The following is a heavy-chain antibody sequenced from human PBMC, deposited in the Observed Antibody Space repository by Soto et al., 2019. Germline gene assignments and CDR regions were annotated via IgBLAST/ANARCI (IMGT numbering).Heavy chain of an antibody. CDR1: GFTFDDYA. Sequence: EVQLVESGGGLVQPGRSLRLSCAASGFTFDDYAMHWVRQAPGKGLEWVSGISWNSGSIGYADSVKGRFTISRDKAKNSLYLQMNSLRAEDTALYYCAKDTSYFDWSFDYWGQGTLVTVSS. CDR3: AKDTSYFDWSFDY. D-gene: IGHD3-9*01. CDR2: ISWNSGSI. J-gene: IGHJ4*02. V-gene: IGHV3-9*01.